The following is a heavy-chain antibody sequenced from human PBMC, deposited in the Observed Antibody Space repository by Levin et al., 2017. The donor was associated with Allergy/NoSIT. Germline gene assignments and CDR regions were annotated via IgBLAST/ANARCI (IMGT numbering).Heavy chain of an antibody. D-gene: IGHD3-9*01. CDR1: GDSVSSNSAA. V-gene: IGHV6-1*01. CDR3: AREKYYDILTGWQDWYFDL. CDR2: TYYRSKWYN. Sequence: SQTLSLTCAISGDSVSSNSAAWNWIRQSPSRGLEWLGRTYYRSKWYNDYAVSVKSRITINPDTSKNQFSLQLNSVTPEDTAVYYCAREKYYDILTGWQDWYFDLWGRGTLVTVSS. J-gene: IGHJ2*01.